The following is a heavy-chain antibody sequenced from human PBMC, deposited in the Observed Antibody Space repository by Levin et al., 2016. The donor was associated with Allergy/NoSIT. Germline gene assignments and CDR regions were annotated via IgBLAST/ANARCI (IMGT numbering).Heavy chain of an antibody. CDR2: IYYSGST. CDR1: GGSISSSSYY. J-gene: IGHJ4*02. D-gene: IGHD4-17*01. CDR3: ARADYGDYGGYFDY. V-gene: IGHV4-39*01. Sequence: GSLRLSCTVSGGSISSSSYYWGWIRQPPGKGLEWIGSIYYSGSTYYNPSLKSRVTISVDTSKNQFSLKLSSVTAADTAVYYCARADYGDYGGYFDYWGQGTLVTVSS.